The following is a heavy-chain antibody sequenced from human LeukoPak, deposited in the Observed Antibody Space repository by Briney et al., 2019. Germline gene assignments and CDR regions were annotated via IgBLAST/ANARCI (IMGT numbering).Heavy chain of an antibody. CDR1: GGYISSSSYY. Sequence: SGTLSLTRTVSGGYISSSSYYWGWIRQPPRTGLEWIGRIYYSGNTYYNPSLKSRVTISVDTSNNQFSLKLSSVTAADTAVYYCARNLKYYYDSSGYFDYWGQGTLVTVSS. D-gene: IGHD3-22*01. J-gene: IGHJ4*02. CDR3: ARNLKYYYDSSGYFDY. V-gene: IGHV4-39*07. CDR2: IYYSGNT.